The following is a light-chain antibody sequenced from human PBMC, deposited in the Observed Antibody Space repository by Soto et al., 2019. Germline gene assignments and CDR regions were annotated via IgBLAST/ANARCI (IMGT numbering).Light chain of an antibody. Sequence: ALTQPASVSGSPGQSITISCTGGSSDIGGYNYVSWFQQHPGKAPKLMIYEVTNRPSGVSNRFSGSKSGSTASLTISGLQAQDEAHYYCSSYTSSNTLVFGTGTKVTVL. V-gene: IGLV2-14*01. CDR2: EVT. J-gene: IGLJ1*01. CDR3: SSYTSSNTLV. CDR1: SSDIGGYNY.